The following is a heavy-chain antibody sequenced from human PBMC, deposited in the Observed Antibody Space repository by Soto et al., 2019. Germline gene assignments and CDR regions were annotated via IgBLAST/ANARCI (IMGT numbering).Heavy chain of an antibody. CDR3: ARYWHSYSLNYYSGMDV. D-gene: IGHD5-18*01. V-gene: IGHV5-10-1*01. CDR1: GYSFAGYW. Sequence: PGESLKISCKGSGYSFAGYWITWVRQKPGKGLEWMGRIDPSDSQTYYSPSFRGHVTISATKSITTVFLQWSSLRASETAMYLCARYWHSYSLNYYSGMDVWGQGTTVTVSS. CDR2: IDPSDSQT. J-gene: IGHJ6*02.